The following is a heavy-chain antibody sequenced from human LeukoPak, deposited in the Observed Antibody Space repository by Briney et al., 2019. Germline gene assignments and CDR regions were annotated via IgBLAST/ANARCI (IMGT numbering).Heavy chain of an antibody. J-gene: IGHJ4*02. CDR2: ISWNSGSI. V-gene: IGHV3-9*01. CDR1: GFTFDDYA. Sequence: GGSLRLSCAASGFTFDDYAMHWVRQAPGKGLEWVSGISWNSGSIGYADSVKGRFTISRDNAKNSLYLQMNSLRAEDTALYYCAAVAGTGYWGQGTLVTVSS. CDR3: AAVAGTGY. D-gene: IGHD6-19*01.